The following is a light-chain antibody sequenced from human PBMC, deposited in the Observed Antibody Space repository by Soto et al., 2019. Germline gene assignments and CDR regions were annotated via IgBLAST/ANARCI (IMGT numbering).Light chain of an antibody. CDR2: AAS. J-gene: IGKJ1*01. CDR3: QQYYSYWT. CDR1: RDVGSD. Sequence: QMTQSPSSLSASVGEEIIITCRAGRDVGSDVSWYQQKPGQAPKLLIYAASNLYTGVPSRFSGSRSGTEFTLTISSLQPDDFATYYCQQYYSYWTFGQGT. V-gene: IGKV1-17*01.